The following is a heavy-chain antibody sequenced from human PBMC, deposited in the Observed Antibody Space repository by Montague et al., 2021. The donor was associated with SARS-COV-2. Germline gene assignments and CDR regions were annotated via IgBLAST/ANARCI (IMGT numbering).Heavy chain of an antibody. CDR1: GGSISSSSYY. CDR3: ARGARQGYGFRLGSFDS. Sequence: SETLSLTCTVSGGSISSSSYYWGWIRQPPGKGLEWIGCIYYSGSTYYNPSLKSRVTISVDTSKNQFSLKLSSVTAADTAVYYCARGARQGYGFRLGSFDSWGQGTLVTVSS. V-gene: IGHV4-39*01. J-gene: IGHJ4*02. D-gene: IGHD3-10*01. CDR2: IYYSGST.